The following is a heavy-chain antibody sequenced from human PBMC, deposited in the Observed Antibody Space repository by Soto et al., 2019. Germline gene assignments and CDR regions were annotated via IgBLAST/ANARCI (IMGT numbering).Heavy chain of an antibody. CDR2: INAGNGNT. CDR3: ARDRGMTTVTTVWFDP. D-gene: IGHD4-17*01. J-gene: IGHJ5*02. V-gene: IGHV1-3*01. CDR1: GYTFTSYA. Sequence: QVQLVQSGAEVKKPGASVKVSCKASGYTFTSYAMHWVRQAPGQRLEWMGWINAGNGNTKYSQEFQGRVTITRDTSASTAYMELSSLRSEDTAVYYCARDRGMTTVTTVWFDPWGQGTLVTVSS.